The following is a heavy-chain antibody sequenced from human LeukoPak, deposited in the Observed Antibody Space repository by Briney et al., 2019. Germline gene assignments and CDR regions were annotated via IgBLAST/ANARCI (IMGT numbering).Heavy chain of an antibody. CDR1: GYTFTGYY. CDR2: INPNSGGT. J-gene: IGHJ4*02. CDR3: ARDKVSGWYQRGPEFDY. V-gene: IGHV1-2*02. D-gene: IGHD6-19*01. Sequence: ASVKVSCKASGYTFTGYYIHWVRQAPGQGLEWMGWINPNSGGTNYAQKFQGRVTMIRETSISTAYMELSRLRSDDTAVYYCARDKVSGWYQRGPEFDYWGPGTLVTVSS.